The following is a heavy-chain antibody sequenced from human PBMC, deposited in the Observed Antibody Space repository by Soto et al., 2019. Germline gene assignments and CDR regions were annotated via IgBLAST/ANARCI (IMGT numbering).Heavy chain of an antibody. D-gene: IGHD1-26*01. CDR1: GGTFNTYT. CDR2: IIPIFGTT. V-gene: IGHV1-69*13. J-gene: IGHJ1*01. CDR3: ARIPRYSFPTSDPLDN. Sequence: SVKVSCKASGGTFNTYTFIWVRQAPGQGLEWMGSIIPIFGTTHYAQSFQGRLSITADQSSTTTYMELRSLTSHDTALYYCARIPRYSFPTSDPLDNWGQGTLVTVYS.